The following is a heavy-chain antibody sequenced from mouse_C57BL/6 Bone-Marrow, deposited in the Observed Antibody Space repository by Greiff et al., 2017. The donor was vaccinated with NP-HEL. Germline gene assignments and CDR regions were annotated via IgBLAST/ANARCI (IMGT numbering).Heavy chain of an antibody. CDR3: ERDDGYLYCFDY. V-gene: IGHV1-18*01. Sequence: EVQLQQSGPELVKPGASVKIPCKASGYTFTDYNMDWVKQSPGKSLEWIGDINPNNGGTIYNQKFKGKATLTVDKSSSTAYMELRSLTSEDTAVYYGERDDGYLYCFDYWGQGTTLTVSS. D-gene: IGHD2-3*01. J-gene: IGHJ2*01. CDR2: INPNNGGT. CDR1: GYTFTDYN.